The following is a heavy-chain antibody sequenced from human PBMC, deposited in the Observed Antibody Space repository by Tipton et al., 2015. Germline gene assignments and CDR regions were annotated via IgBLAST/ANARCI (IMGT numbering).Heavy chain of an antibody. CDR2: MHYSGKT. Sequence: TLSLTCSVSGGSISSYWCNWIRQSPGKGLEWIGNMHYSGKTNHNPSLKSRVTISIDTSKNQFSLTLTSVTAADTAVYYCARGAPLEQLRGAKRIYYYYYYGMDVWGQGTTVTVSS. J-gene: IGHJ6*02. D-gene: IGHD6-6*01. CDR3: ARGAPLEQLRGAKRIYYYYYYGMDV. CDR1: GGSISSYW. V-gene: IGHV4-59*01.